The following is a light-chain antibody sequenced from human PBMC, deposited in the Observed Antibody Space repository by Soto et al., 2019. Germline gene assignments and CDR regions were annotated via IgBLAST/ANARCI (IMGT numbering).Light chain of an antibody. CDR1: QSVSNN. Sequence: EIVMTQSPVTLSVSPGARATLSCRASQSVSNNLAWYQQKPGQAPRLLIHGTSTRATGIPARFSGSGSGTEFTLTISSLQSEDFAIYYCQHQSNWPRTFGQGTKVEIK. CDR2: GTS. V-gene: IGKV3-15*01. CDR3: QHQSNWPRT. J-gene: IGKJ1*01.